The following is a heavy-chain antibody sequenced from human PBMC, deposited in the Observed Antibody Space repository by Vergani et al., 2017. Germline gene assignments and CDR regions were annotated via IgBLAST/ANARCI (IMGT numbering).Heavy chain of an antibody. D-gene: IGHD2-2*02. J-gene: IGHJ3*02. CDR1: GGSFSGYY. V-gene: IGHV4-34*01. CDR3: ARHQDGCSSTSCYIRDAFDI. CDR2: IYYSGST. Sequence: QVQLQQWGAGLLKPSETLSLTCAVYGGSFSGYYWGWIRQPPGKGLEWIGSIYYSGSTYYNPSLKSRVTISVDTSKNQFSLKLSSVTAADTAVYYCARHQDGCSSTSCYIRDAFDIWGQGTMVTVSS.